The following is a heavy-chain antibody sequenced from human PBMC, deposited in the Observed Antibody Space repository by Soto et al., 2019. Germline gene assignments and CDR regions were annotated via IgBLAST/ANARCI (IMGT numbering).Heavy chain of an antibody. CDR1: GGSISSYY. CDR3: ARESTIVGAARYYFDY. V-gene: IGHV4-4*07. J-gene: IGHJ4*02. D-gene: IGHD1-26*01. CDR2: IYTSGST. Sequence: SETLSLTCTVSGGSISSYYWSWIRQPAGKGLEWIGRIYTSGSTNYNPSLKSRVTMSVDTSKNQFSLKLSSVTAADTAVYYCARESTIVGAARYYFDYWGQGTLVTVSS.